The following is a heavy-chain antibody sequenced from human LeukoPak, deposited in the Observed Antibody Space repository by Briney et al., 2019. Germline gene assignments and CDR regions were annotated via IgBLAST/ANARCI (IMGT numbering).Heavy chain of an antibody. Sequence: PSETLSLTCAVSGDYISSSSYYWGWIRQSPGTGLEWIGDIYHSGRTYYNPSLKSRVAISIDTSKNQFSLGLRSMTAADTAVFYCARRCYYDSTGYFEWGRGTLVTVSS. CDR3: ARRCYYDSTGYFE. J-gene: IGHJ1*01. D-gene: IGHD3-22*01. V-gene: IGHV4-39*01. CDR2: IYHSGRT. CDR1: GDYISSSSYY.